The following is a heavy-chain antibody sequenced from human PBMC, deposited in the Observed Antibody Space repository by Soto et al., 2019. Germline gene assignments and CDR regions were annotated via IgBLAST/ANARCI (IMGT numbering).Heavy chain of an antibody. Sequence: SETLSLTCTVSGDSISSSSYYWGWIRQPPGKGLEWIGSIYYSGSTYYNPSLKSRVTISVDTSKNQFSLKLSSVTAADTAVYYCARRWGPTFDFWGQGTLVTVSS. D-gene: IGHD1-26*01. CDR1: GDSISSSSYY. J-gene: IGHJ4*02. CDR2: IYYSGST. CDR3: ARRWGPTFDF. V-gene: IGHV4-39*07.